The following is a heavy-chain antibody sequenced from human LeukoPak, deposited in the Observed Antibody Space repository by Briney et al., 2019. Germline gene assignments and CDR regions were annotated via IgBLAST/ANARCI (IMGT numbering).Heavy chain of an antibody. J-gene: IGHJ4*02. CDR2: IYYSGST. V-gene: IGHV4-59*01. Sequence: SETLSLTCTVSGGSISSYYWSWIRQPPGKGLEWIGYIYYSGSTNYNPSLKSRVTISVVTSKNQFSLKLSSVTAADTAVYYCARGPSRYSSGWFDYWGQGTLVTVSS. CDR1: GGSISSYY. D-gene: IGHD6-19*01. CDR3: ARGPSRYSSGWFDY.